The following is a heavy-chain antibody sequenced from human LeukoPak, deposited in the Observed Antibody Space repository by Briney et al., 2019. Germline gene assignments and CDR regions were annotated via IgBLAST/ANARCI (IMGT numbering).Heavy chain of an antibody. Sequence: GGSLRLSCAASGFTFSSYSINWVRQAPGKGLEWVSYISISSSTIYYADSVKGRFTISRDNAKNSLYLQMNSLRDEDTAVYYCARDVCSSSSCYTGYYYYGMDVWGQGPTVTVSS. CDR2: ISISSSTI. D-gene: IGHD2-2*02. CDR3: ARDVCSSSSCYTGYYYYGMDV. CDR1: GFTFSSYS. V-gene: IGHV3-48*02. J-gene: IGHJ6*02.